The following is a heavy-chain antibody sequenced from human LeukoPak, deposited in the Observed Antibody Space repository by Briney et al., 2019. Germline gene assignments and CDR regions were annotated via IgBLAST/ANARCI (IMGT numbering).Heavy chain of an antibody. CDR3: AREGQIVVVPAAISPRYYFDY. CDR2: IYYSGST. Sequence: XPSETLSLTCAVYGGSFSGYYWSWIRQPPGKGLEWIGYIYYSGSTYYNPSLKSRVTISVDTSKNQFSLKLSSVTAADTAVYYCAREGQIVVVPAAISPRYYFDYWGQGTLVTVSS. V-gene: IGHV4-30-4*08. J-gene: IGHJ4*02. D-gene: IGHD2-2*02. CDR1: GGSFSGYY.